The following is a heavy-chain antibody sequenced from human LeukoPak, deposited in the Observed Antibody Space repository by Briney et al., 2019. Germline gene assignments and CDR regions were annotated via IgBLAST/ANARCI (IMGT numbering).Heavy chain of an antibody. CDR3: AAGKYYFDY. V-gene: IGHV3-23*01. CDR1: GFTFSSYA. CDR2: ISAGGGST. Sequence: GGSLRLSCAASGFTFSSYAMSWVRQAPGKGLEWVSAISAGGGSTSYADSVKGRFTISRDNSNNTLSLQMHSLRAEDTAVYYCAAGKYYFDYWGQGALVTVSS. D-gene: IGHD1-1*01. J-gene: IGHJ4*02.